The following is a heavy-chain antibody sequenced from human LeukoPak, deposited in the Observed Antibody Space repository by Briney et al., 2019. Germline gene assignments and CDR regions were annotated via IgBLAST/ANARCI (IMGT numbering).Heavy chain of an antibody. CDR3: ARDFLSTSGIAAAGAPYYYYYYGMDV. J-gene: IGHJ6*04. CDR1: GGSFSSGSYY. Sequence: SETLSLTCTVSGGSFSSGSYYWSWIRQPPGKGLEWIVYIYYSGSTNYNPSLKSRVTISVDTSKNQFSLKLSSVTAADTAVYYCARDFLSTSGIAAAGAPYYYYYYGMDVWGKGTTVTVSS. CDR2: IYYSGST. V-gene: IGHV4-61*01. D-gene: IGHD6-13*01.